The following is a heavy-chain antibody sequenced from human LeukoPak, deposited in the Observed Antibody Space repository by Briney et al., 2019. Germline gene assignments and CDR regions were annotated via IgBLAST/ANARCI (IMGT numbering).Heavy chain of an antibody. D-gene: IGHD6-13*01. V-gene: IGHV1-69*01. CDR2: IIPIFGTA. Sequence: AASVKVSCKSSGGTFSSYAISWVRQAPGQGLEWMGGIIPIFGTANYAQKFQGRVTITADESTSTAYMELSSLRSEDTAVYYCARGYSSSWYYFDYWGQGTLVTVSS. CDR1: GGTFSSYA. CDR3: ARGYSSSWYYFDY. J-gene: IGHJ4*02.